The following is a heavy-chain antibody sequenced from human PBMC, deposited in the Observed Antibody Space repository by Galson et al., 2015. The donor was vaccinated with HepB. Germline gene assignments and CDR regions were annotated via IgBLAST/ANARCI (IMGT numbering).Heavy chain of an antibody. Sequence: SLRLSCAASGFTVSSKYMSWVRQAPGKGLEWVSVIYSSGSTYYADSVKGRFTISRDNSKNTLYLQMHSLRAEDTAVYYCAGGVVVITYDTFDIWGQGTMVTVSS. V-gene: IGHV3-66*01. D-gene: IGHD3-22*01. CDR2: IYSSGST. CDR3: AGGVVVITYDTFDI. J-gene: IGHJ3*02. CDR1: GFTVSSKY.